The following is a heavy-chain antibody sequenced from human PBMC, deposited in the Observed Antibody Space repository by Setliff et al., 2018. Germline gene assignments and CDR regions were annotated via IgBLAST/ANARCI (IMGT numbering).Heavy chain of an antibody. D-gene: IGHD6-13*01. V-gene: IGHV3-11*04. Sequence: GGSLRLSCAASGFTFSDYYMSWIRQAPGKGLEWVSYISSSGNTIYYADSVKGRFTISRGNSKNTLYLQMNSLRAEDTAVYYCAKASSSWYRGIYYYYYYMDVWGKGTTVTVSS. CDR3: AKASSSWYRGIYYYYYYMDV. J-gene: IGHJ6*03. CDR2: ISSSGNTI. CDR1: GFTFSDYY.